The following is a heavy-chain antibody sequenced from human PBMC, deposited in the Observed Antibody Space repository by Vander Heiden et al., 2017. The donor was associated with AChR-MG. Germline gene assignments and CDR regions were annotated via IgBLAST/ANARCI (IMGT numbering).Heavy chain of an antibody. CDR1: GFTFPSHS. CDR2: ISSSSSTK. D-gene: IGHD3-22*01. Sequence: EVHLVESGGALVQPGGSLRLSCAASGFTFPSHSMNWVRQAPGKGLEWVSYISSSSSTKYYADSVKGRFTISRDNAKNSLYLQMNSLRGDDTAVYYCAKDDFSDDSRGYYYAPFDYWGQGTLVTVSS. V-gene: IGHV3-48*01. J-gene: IGHJ4*02. CDR3: AKDDFSDDSRGYYYAPFDY.